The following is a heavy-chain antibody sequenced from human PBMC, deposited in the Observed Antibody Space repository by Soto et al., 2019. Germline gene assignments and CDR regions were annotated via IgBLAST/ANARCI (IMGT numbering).Heavy chain of an antibody. D-gene: IGHD6-19*01. CDR1: GFTVSSTY. V-gene: IGHV3-66*01. Sequence: PGVSLRLSFAPSGFTVSSTYMSWVRQTQGKGLEWVSVIHSGGNTYYADSVKGRFTISRDNSKNTLYLQMNTLRAEDTAVYYCARDSSGWYSPYYWGQGT. CDR2: IHSGGNT. CDR3: ARDSSGWYSPYY. J-gene: IGHJ4*02.